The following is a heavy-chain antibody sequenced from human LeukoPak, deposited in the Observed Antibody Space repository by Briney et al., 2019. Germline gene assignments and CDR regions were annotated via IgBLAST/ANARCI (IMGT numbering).Heavy chain of an antibody. V-gene: IGHV4-59*01. CDR3: ARVSPYYDSSGYYVDY. Sequence: SETLSLTCTVSGGSISSYYWSWIRQPPGKGLEWIGYIYYSGSTNYNPSLKSRVNISVDTSKNQFSLKLSSVTAADTAVYYCARVSPYYDSSGYYVDYWGQGTLVTVSS. D-gene: IGHD3-22*01. CDR1: GGSISSYY. J-gene: IGHJ4*02. CDR2: IYYSGST.